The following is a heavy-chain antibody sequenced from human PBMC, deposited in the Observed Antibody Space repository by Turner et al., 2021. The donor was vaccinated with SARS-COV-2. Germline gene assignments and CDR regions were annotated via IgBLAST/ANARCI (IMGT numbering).Heavy chain of an antibody. CDR2: ISYDGSYK. D-gene: IGHD6-13*01. V-gene: IGHV3-30-3*01. CDR3: ARARNYSSSWYGVDVPVDP. J-gene: IGHJ5*02. CDR1: YS. Sequence: YSMHWVRQAPGKGLEWVAVISYDGSYKYYADSVKGRFTISRDNSKNTLYLQMNSLRAEDTAVYYCARARNYSSSWYGVDVPVDPWGQGTLVTVSS.